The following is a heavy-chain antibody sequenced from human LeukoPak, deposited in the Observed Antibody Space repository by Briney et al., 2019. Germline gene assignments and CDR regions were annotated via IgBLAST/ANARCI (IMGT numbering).Heavy chain of an antibody. J-gene: IGHJ4*02. CDR1: YS. CDR3: ARRAWFGELLYLYYFDY. CDR2: ISSSGSTI. V-gene: IGHV3-11*04. D-gene: IGHD3-10*01. Sequence: YSWSWIRQSPGKGLEWVSYISSSGSTIYYADSVKGRFTISRDNAKNSLYLQMNSLRAEDTAVYYCARRAWFGELLYLYYFDYWGQGTLVTVSS.